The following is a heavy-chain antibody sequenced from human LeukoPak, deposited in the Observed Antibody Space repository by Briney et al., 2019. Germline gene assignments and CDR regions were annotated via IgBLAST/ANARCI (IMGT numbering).Heavy chain of an antibody. CDR3: TTDPRNDYYFDY. CDR2: IKSKTRGGTI. J-gene: IGHJ4*02. V-gene: IGHV3-15*01. CDR1: GFTFSGAW. D-gene: IGHD1-1*01. Sequence: GGSLRLSCAASGFTFSGAWMCWVRQAPGKGLEWVGRIKSKTRGGTIDYAAPVKGRFTMSRDDSKNTVYLEMNSLKTEDTAVYYCTTDPRNDYYFDYWGQGTLITVSS.